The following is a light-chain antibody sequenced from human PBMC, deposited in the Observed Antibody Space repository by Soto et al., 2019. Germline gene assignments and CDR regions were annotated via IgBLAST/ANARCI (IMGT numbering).Light chain of an antibody. J-gene: IGKJ5*01. CDR3: RQYGSSPSIT. Sequence: EIVLTQSPGTLSLSPGERATLSCRAIQSVSSNFLAWYQEKPGQAPRLLIYGASSRATGIPDRFSGSGSGTDFTLTISRLEPEDFAVYYCRQYGSSPSITFGQGTRLEIK. CDR1: QSVSSNF. CDR2: GAS. V-gene: IGKV3-20*01.